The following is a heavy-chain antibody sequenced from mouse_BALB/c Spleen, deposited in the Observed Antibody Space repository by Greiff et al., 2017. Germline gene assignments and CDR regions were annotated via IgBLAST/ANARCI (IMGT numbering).Heavy chain of an antibody. J-gene: IGHJ2*01. CDR3: ARNDYGYDFDY. V-gene: IGHV14-3*02. D-gene: IGHD1-2*01. Sequence: EVQLQQSGAELVKPGASVKLSCPASGFNIKDTYMHWVKQRPEQGLEWIGRIDPANGNTKYDPKFQGKATITADTSSNTAYLQLSSLTSEDTAVYYCARNDYGYDFDYGGQGTTLTVSS. CDR1: GFNIKDTY. CDR2: IDPANGNT.